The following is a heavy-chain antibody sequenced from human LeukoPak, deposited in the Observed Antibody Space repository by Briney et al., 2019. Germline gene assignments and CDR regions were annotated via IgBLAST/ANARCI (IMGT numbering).Heavy chain of an antibody. CDR3: ARGGEGYCSGGSCYYGYNWFDP. CDR2: VIHSGGT. V-gene: IGHV4-34*01. Sequence: SETLSLTCAVYGGSFSGHYWSWIRQPPGKGLEWIGEVIHSGGTSYNPSLRSRVTISVDMSKNQFSLKLRSVTAADTAVYYCARGGEGYCSGGSCYYGYNWFDPWGQGTLVTVSS. D-gene: IGHD2-15*01. J-gene: IGHJ5*02. CDR1: GGSFSGHY.